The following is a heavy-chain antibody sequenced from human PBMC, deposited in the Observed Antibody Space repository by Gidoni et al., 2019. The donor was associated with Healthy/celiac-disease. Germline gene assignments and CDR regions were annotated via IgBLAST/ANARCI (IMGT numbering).Heavy chain of an antibody. Sequence: EVQLVESGGGLVQPGRSLRLPCTASGFPFGDYAMSWCRQAPGKGLEWVGFIRSKADGGTTEYAASVKGRFTISRDDSKSIAYLQMNSLKTEDTAVYYCTLPSYCGGDCSSPGDWGQGTLVTVSS. CDR2: IRSKADGGTT. CDR3: TLPSYCGGDCSSPGD. CDR1: GFPFGDYA. V-gene: IGHV3-49*03. J-gene: IGHJ4*02. D-gene: IGHD2-21*02.